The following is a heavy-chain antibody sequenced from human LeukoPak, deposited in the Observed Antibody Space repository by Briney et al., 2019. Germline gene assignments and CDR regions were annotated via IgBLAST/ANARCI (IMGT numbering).Heavy chain of an antibody. CDR3: ARGRYCSGGSCSLDY. D-gene: IGHD2-15*01. V-gene: IGHV4-4*02. CDR1: GGSISSSDW. CDR2: IWRSDHT. Sequence: SETLSLTCAVSGGSISSSDWWSWVRQPPGRGLEWIGYIWRSDHTNYNPSLKSRVTMSLDKSKNQFSLKLSSVTAADTAVYYCARGRYCSGGSCSLDYWGQGTLVTVSS. J-gene: IGHJ4*02.